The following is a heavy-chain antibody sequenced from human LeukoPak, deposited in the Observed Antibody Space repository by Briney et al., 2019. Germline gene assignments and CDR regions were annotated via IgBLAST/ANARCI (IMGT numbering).Heavy chain of an antibody. J-gene: IGHJ4*02. CDR2: IYHSGST. CDR1: GGSISSGGYY. CDR3: AREGWAAGTEYYFDY. Sequence: SETLSLTCTVSGGSISSGGYYWSWVRQPPGKGLEWIGEIYHSGSTNYNPSLKSRVTISVDKSKNQFSLKLTSVTAADTAVYYCAREGWAAGTEYYFDYWGQGTLVTVSS. V-gene: IGHV4-39*07. D-gene: IGHD6-13*01.